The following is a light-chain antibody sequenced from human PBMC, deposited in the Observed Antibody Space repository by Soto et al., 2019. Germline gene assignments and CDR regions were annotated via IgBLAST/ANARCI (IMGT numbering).Light chain of an antibody. V-gene: IGKV3-15*01. Sequence: DILVTQSPGSLSSSVGERVTITCLASHSVSNYLTWYQQKPCRAPSLLIYCASTMDTGIPARFSGSGCARQYTITISSLQFADYPFFYCQQQPHWPVAFGGGTKVDI. CDR2: CAS. CDR3: QQQPHWPVA. CDR1: HSVSNY. J-gene: IGKJ4*01.